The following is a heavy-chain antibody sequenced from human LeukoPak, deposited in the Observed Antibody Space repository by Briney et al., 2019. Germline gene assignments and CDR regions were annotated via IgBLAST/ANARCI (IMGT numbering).Heavy chain of an antibody. CDR2: IYYSGST. J-gene: IGHJ5*02. Sequence: SQTLSLTCTVSGGSISSGDYYWSWIRQPPGKGLEWIGYIYYSGSTYYNPSLKSRVTISVDTSKNQFSLKLSSVTAADTAVYYCALAGGDLPYNWFDPWGQGTLVTVSS. CDR1: GGSISSGDYY. D-gene: IGHD3-10*01. V-gene: IGHV4-30-4*01. CDR3: ALAGGDLPYNWFDP.